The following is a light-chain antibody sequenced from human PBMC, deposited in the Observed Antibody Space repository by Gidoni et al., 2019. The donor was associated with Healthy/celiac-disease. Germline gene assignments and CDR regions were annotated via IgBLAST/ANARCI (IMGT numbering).Light chain of an antibody. V-gene: IGKV3-20*01. CDR3: QKYGSSPLA. Sequence: ELLLTHSPCTLSLSPGERATLSCMASQSVSSSYLAWYQQKPGQAPRLLIYGASSRATGIPDRFSGSGSGTDFTLTISRLEPEDFAVYYCQKYGSSPLAFGQGTKVESK. J-gene: IGKJ1*01. CDR2: GAS. CDR1: QSVSSSY.